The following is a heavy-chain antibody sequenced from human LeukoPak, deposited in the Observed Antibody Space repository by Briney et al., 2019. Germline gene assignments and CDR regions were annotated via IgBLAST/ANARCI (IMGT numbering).Heavy chain of an antibody. D-gene: IGHD6-19*01. J-gene: IGHJ5*02. Sequence: GGSLRLSCAASGFTLSSYSMNWVRQAPGKGLEWVSSISSSSSYIYYADSVKGRFTISRDNAKNSLYLQMNSLRAEDTAVYYCARDLVGVAVAGTWFDPWGQGTLVTVSS. CDR1: GFTLSSYS. CDR3: ARDLVGVAVAGTWFDP. CDR2: ISSSSSYI. V-gene: IGHV3-21*01.